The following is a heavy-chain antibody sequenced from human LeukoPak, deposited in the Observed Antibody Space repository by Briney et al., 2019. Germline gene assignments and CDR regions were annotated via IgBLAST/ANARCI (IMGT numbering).Heavy chain of an antibody. D-gene: IGHD3-9*01. J-gene: IGHJ4*02. V-gene: IGHV1-24*01. CDR1: GYTLTELS. CDR3: ATGIDWFDTYYFDY. CDR2: FEPEDGET. Sequence: ASVKVSCKVSGYTLTELSMHWVRQDPGKGLEWVGGFEPEDGETIYAQKFQGGVTMTEDTSTDTAYMELSSLRSEDTAVYYCATGIDWFDTYYFDYWGQGTLVTVSS.